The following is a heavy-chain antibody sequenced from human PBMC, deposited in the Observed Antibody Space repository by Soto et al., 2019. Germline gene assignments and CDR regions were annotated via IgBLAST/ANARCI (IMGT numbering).Heavy chain of an antibody. CDR3: ARDVTGSSSDDLNNWFDP. D-gene: IGHD6-6*01. V-gene: IGHV4-4*02. Sequence: SETLSLTCAVSGGSISSSNWWSWVRQPPGKGLEWIGEIYHSGSTNYNPSLKDRVTISVDKSKNQFSLKLSSVTAADTAVYYCARDVTGSSSDDLNNWFDPRGQGTLVTVSS. CDR1: GGSISSSNW. CDR2: IYHSGST. J-gene: IGHJ5*02.